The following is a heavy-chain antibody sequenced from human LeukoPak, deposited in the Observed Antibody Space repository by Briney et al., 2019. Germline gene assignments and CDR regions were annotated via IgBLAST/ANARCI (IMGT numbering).Heavy chain of an antibody. D-gene: IGHD6-19*01. V-gene: IGHV1-69*13. CDR1: GGTFSSYA. Sequence: GASVKVSCKASGGTFSSYAISWVRQAPGQGLEWMGGIIPIFGTANYAQKFQGRVTITADESTSTAYMELSSLRSEDTAVYYCAARIAVAAFDYWGQGTLVTVSS. J-gene: IGHJ4*02. CDR3: AARIAVAAFDY. CDR2: IIPIFGTA.